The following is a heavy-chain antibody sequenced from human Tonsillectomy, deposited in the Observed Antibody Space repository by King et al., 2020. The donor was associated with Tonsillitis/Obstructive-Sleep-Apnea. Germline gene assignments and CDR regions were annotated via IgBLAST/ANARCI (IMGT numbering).Heavy chain of an antibody. CDR2: MNPNSGNT. D-gene: IGHD5-24*01. V-gene: IGHV1-8*01. J-gene: IGHJ4*02. CDR1: GYTFTRYD. CDR3: ARGVEGLQDFDY. Sequence: VQLVQSGAEVKKPGASVKVSCKASGYTFTRYDINWVRQATGQGLEWMGWMNPNSGNTGYAQKFQGRVTMTRNTSINTAYMELSSLRAEDTAVYYCARGVEGLQDFDYWGQGALVTVSS.